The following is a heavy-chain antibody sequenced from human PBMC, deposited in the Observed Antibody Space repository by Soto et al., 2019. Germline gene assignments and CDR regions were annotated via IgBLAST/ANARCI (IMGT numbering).Heavy chain of an antibody. V-gene: IGHV3-33*01. CDR3: ARDSKQWLGNNWFDP. D-gene: IGHD6-19*01. Sequence: GGSLRLSXAASGFTFSSYGMHWVRQAPGKGLEWVAVIWYDGSNKYYADSVKGRFTISRDNSKNTLYLQMNSLRAEDTAVYYCARDSKQWLGNNWFDPWGQGTLVTVSS. CDR2: IWYDGSNK. J-gene: IGHJ5*02. CDR1: GFTFSSYG.